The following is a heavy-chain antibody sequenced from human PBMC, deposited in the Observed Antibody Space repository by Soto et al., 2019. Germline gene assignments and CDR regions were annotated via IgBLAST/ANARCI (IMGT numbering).Heavy chain of an antibody. CDR2: ISYDGSNT. Sequence: GGSLSLSCVASGFPFSSYCMHWVRQAPGKGLEWVAIISYDGSNTYYADSVKGRFTISRDNSKNTLYLQMNSLRAEDTSVYYCAKEGGLSGSYYISSSYYFDYWGQGTLVTVSS. CDR1: GFPFSSYC. J-gene: IGHJ4*02. V-gene: IGHV3-30*18. D-gene: IGHD1-26*01. CDR3: AKEGGLSGSYYISSSYYFDY.